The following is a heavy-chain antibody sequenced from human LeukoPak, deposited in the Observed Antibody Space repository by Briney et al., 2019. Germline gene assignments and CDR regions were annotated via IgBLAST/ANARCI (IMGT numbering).Heavy chain of an antibody. CDR1: GGSMSSYY. CDR2: IYYSGST. CDR3: ARGARAGYNLEPFDY. V-gene: IGHV4-59*08. Sequence: SETLSLTCTVSGGSMSSYYWSWIRQPPGKGLEWIGYIYYSGSTKYNPSLKSRVTISVDTSKNQFSLKLSSVTTADTAVYYCARGARAGYNLEPFDYWGQGTLVTVSS. J-gene: IGHJ4*02. D-gene: IGHD5-24*01.